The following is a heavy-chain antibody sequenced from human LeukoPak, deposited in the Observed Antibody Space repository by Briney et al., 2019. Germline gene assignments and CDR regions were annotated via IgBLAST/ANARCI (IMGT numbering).Heavy chain of an antibody. J-gene: IGHJ4*02. V-gene: IGHV3-30*04. CDR3: ARVGEVVRGVGIDY. CDR2: ISYDGSNK. CDR1: GFTFSSYA. Sequence: GGPLRLSCAASGFTFSSYAMHWVRQAPGKGLEWVAVISYDGSNKYYADSVKGRFTISRDNSKNTLYLQMNSLRAEDTAVYYCARVGEVVRGVGIDYWGQGTLVTVSS. D-gene: IGHD3-10*01.